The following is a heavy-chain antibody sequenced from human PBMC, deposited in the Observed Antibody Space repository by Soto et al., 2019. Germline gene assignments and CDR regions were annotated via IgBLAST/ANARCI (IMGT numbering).Heavy chain of an antibody. CDR3: ARVRGVEAVFDY. D-gene: IGHD3-10*01. CDR2: IYYSGST. J-gene: IGHJ4*02. Sequence: SETLSLTCTVSGGSISSGGYYWSWIRQHPGKGLEWIGYIYYSGSTYYNPSLKSRVTISVDTSKNQFSLKLSSVTAADTAVYYCARVRGVEAVFDYWGQGTLVTVSS. V-gene: IGHV4-31*03. CDR1: GGSISSGGYY.